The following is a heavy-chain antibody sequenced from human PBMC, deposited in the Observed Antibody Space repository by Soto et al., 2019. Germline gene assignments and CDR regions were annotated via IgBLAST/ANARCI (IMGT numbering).Heavy chain of an antibody. Sequence: ASAKASCKVSGYTLTELSMHWVRQAPGKGLEWMGGFDPEDGETIYAQKFQGRVTMTEGTSTDTAYMELSSLRSEDTAVYYCATEESVAVATTRGFDYWGQGTLVTVSS. CDR2: FDPEDGET. D-gene: IGHD5-12*01. CDR3: ATEESVAVATTRGFDY. CDR1: GYTLTELS. V-gene: IGHV1-24*01. J-gene: IGHJ4*02.